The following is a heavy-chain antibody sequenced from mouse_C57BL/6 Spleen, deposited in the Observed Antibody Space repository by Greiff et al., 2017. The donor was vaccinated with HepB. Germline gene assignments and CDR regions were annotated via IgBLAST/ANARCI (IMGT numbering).Heavy chain of an antibody. J-gene: IGHJ2*01. CDR1: GYTFTSYW. V-gene: IGHV1-61*01. Sequence: VQLQQPGAELVRPGSSVKLSCKASGYTFTSYWMDWVKQRPGQGLEWIGNIYPSDSETHYNQKFKDKATLTVDKSSSTAYMQLSSLTSEDSAVYYCARYDGSLGYWGQGTTLTVSS. D-gene: IGHD2-3*01. CDR3: ARYDGSLGY. CDR2: IYPSDSET.